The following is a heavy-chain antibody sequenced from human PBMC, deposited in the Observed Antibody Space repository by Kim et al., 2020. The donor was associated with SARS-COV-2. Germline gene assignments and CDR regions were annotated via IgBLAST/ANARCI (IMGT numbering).Heavy chain of an antibody. V-gene: IGHV1-8*01. CDR3: ARSRRFLAYYYDSSGYSPSDY. Sequence: ASVKVSCKASGYTFTSYDINWVRQATGQGLEWMGWMNPNSGNTGYAQKFQGRVTMTRNTSISTAYMELSSLRSEDTAVYYCARSRRFLAYYYDSSGYSPSDYWGQGTLVTVSS. CDR1: GYTFTSYD. D-gene: IGHD3-22*01. J-gene: IGHJ4*02. CDR2: MNPNSGNT.